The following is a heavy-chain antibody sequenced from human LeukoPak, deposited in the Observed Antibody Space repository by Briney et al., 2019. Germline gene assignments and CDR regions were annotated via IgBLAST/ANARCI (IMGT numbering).Heavy chain of an antibody. CDR1: GFTFSSSA. V-gene: IGHV3-23*01. D-gene: IGHD1-1*01. CDR2: ISGSGGST. J-gene: IGHJ6*03. CDR3: AKAPPPRGRVYYYMDV. Sequence: GGSLRLSCVASGFTFSSSAMSWVRQAPGKGLEWVSSISGSGGSTYFADSVKGRFTTSRDNSKNTLYVQMNSLRAEDTAIYYCAKAPPPRGRVYYYMDVWGNGTTVTVS.